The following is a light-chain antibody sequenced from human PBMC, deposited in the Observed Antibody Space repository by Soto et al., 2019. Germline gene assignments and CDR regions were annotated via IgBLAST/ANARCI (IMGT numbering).Light chain of an antibody. CDR3: QSYDNRLSAVV. J-gene: IGLJ2*01. V-gene: IGLV1-40*01. CDR1: SSNIGAGYD. CDR2: SYS. Sequence: QSVLTQPPSVSGAPGQRVTISCTGSSSNIGAGYDVHWYLHLQGRAPKLVIPSYSNRPSGVPDRFSGSKSGTSASLAITGLQPEDEAEYYCQSYDNRLSAVVFGGGTKVTVL.